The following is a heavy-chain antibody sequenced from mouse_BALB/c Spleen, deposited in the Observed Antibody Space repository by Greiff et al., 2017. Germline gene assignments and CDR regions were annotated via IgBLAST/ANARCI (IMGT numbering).Heavy chain of an antibody. D-gene: IGHD1-1*01. CDR1: GYSITSGYY. V-gene: IGHV3-6*02. CDR2: ISYDGSN. Sequence: ESGPGLVKPSQSLSLTCSVTGYSITSGYYWNWIRQFPGNKLEWMGYISYDGSNNYNPSLKNRISITRDTSKNQFFLKLNSVTTEDTATYYCARDDYGSIAMDYWGQGTSVTVSS. J-gene: IGHJ4*01. CDR3: ARDDYGSIAMDY.